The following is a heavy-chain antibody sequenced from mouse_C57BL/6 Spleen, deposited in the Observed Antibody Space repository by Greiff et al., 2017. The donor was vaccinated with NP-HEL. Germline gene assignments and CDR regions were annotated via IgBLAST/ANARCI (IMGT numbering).Heavy chain of an antibody. D-gene: IGHD1-1*01. CDR2: IHPNSGST. V-gene: IGHV1-64*01. J-gene: IGHJ1*03. Sequence: QVQLQQPGAELVKPGASVKLSCKASGYTFTSYWMHWVKQRPGQGLEWIGMIHPNSGSTNYNEKFKSKATLTVDKSSSTAYMQLSSLTSEDSAVYYCAREGSTDWYVDVWGTGTTVTVSS. CDR1: GYTFTSYW. CDR3: AREGSTDWYVDV.